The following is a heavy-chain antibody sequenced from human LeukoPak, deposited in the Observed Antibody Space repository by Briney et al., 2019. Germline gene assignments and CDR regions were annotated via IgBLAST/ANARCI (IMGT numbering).Heavy chain of an antibody. J-gene: IGHJ4*02. D-gene: IGHD2-21*02. Sequence: ASVKVSCKASGGTFSSYAISWVRQAPGQGLEWMGRIIPIFGTANYAQKFKGRVTITTDESTSTAYMELSSLRSEDTAVYYCARILAYCGGDCYQYWGQGTLVTVSS. CDR2: IIPIFGTA. V-gene: IGHV1-69*05. CDR1: GGTFSSYA. CDR3: ARILAYCGGDCYQY.